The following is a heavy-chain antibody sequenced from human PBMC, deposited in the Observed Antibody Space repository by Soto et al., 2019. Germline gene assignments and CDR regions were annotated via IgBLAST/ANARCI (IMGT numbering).Heavy chain of an antibody. CDR2: ISYDGSNK. V-gene: IGHV3-30*03. CDR3: ATASSGSYYSTFDY. J-gene: IGHJ4*02. Sequence: QVQLVESGGGVVQPGRSLRLSCAASGFTFSSDGMHWVRQAPGKGLEWVAVISYDGSNKYYADSVKGRFTISRDNSKNTLYLQMNSLRAEDTAVYYCATASSGSYYSTFDYWGQGTLVTVSS. D-gene: IGHD3-10*01. CDR1: GFTFSSDG.